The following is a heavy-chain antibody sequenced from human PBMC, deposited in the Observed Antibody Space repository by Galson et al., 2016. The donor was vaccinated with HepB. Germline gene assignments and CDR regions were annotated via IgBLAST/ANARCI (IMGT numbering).Heavy chain of an antibody. CDR1: GFTFSNFW. CDR2: IKQDGSET. V-gene: IGHV3-7*01. CDR3: AREDSNWNPPSKIGFDK. J-gene: IGHJ4*02. Sequence: SLRLSCAASGFTFSNFWMSWVRQAPGKGLEWVTNIKQDGSETHYVDSVKGRFTISRDNGNNSLHLQLSRLSAEDTAVYFCAREDSNWNPPSKIGFDKWGQGTLVTVSS. D-gene: IGHD1-20*01.